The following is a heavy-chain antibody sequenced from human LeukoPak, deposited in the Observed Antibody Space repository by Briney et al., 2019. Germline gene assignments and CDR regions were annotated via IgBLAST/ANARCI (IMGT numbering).Heavy chain of an antibody. CDR3: ARVLSGYDFYYYYYMDV. D-gene: IGHD5-12*01. CDR2: ISPGGSTT. Sequence: GGSLRLSCVVSGFSFGSEAMSWVRQAPGRGLEWVSSISPGGSTTYYADSVKGRFTISRDNSENTLYVEMNSLRAEDTAIYYCARVLSGYDFYYYYYMDVWGKGTTVTVSS. V-gene: IGHV3-23*01. CDR1: GFSFGSEA. J-gene: IGHJ6*03.